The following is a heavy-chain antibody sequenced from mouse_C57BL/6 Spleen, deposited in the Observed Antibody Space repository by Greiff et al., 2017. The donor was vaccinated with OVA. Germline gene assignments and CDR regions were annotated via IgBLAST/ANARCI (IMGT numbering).Heavy chain of an antibody. CDR1: GFTFSDYG. D-gene: IGHD2-4*01. V-gene: IGHV5-17*01. CDR3: ARTYDYDGSYWYFDV. J-gene: IGHJ1*03. Sequence: EVMLVESGGGLVKPGGSLKLSCAASGFTFSDYGMHWVRQAPEKGLEWVAYISSGSSTIYYADTVKGRFTISRDNAKNTLFLQMTSLRSEDTAMYYCARTYDYDGSYWYFDVWGTGTTVTVSS. CDR2: ISSGSSTI.